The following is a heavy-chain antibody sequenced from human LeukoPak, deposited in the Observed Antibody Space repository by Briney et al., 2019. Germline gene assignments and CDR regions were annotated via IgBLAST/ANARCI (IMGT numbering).Heavy chain of an antibody. D-gene: IGHD2-2*01. V-gene: IGHV3-21*01. CDR1: GFTFSSYS. CDR3: AREVVPAAKSLGGGGLNWFDP. CDR2: ISSSSSYI. J-gene: IGHJ5*02. Sequence: GGSLRLSCAASGFTFSSYSMNWVRQAPGKGLEWVSSISSSSSYIYYADSVKGRFTISRDNAKNSLYLQMNSLRAEDTALFYWAREVVPAAKSLGGGGLNWFDPWGQGTLVTVSS.